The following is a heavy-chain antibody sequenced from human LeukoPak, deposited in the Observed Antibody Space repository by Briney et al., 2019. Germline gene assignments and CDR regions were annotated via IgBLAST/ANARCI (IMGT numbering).Heavy chain of an antibody. CDR1: GDSVSSGY. V-gene: IGHV4-4*09. J-gene: IGHJ1*01. CDR2: IYDSGIT. CDR3: AGRGHRYSRD. D-gene: IGHD2-15*01. Sequence: SETLSLTCTVSGDSVSSGYWNWIRQPPGKGLEWIGYIYDSGITDYSPSLKSRLTISVDTSDNQFSLSLSSVTAADTAVYYCAGRGHRYSRDWGQGILVTVSS.